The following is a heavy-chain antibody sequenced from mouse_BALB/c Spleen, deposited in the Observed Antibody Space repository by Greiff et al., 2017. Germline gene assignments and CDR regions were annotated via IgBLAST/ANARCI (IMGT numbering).Heavy chain of an antibody. CDR2: IYPGNGDT. V-gene: IGHV1-12*01. CDR3: ARGYYGSSPYAMDY. D-gene: IGHD1-1*01. Sequence: LQQPGAELVKPGASVKMSCKASGYTFTSYNMHWVKQTPGQGLEWIGAIYPGNGDTSYNQKFKGKATLTADKSSSTAYMQLSSLTSEDSAVYYCARGYYGSSPYAMDYWGQGTSVTVSS. J-gene: IGHJ4*01. CDR1: GYTFTSYN.